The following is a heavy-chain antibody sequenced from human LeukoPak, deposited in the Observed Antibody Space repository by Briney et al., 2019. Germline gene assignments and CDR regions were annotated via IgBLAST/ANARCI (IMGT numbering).Heavy chain of an antibody. CDR2: INHSGST. CDR3: AEGIKGYNWNDAFDI. CDR1: GGSFSGYY. Sequence: SETLSLTCAVYGGSFSGYYWSWIRQPPGKGLEWIGEINHSGSTNYNPSLKSRVTISVDTSKNQFSLKLSSVTAADTAVYYRAEGIKGYNWNDAFDIWGQGTMVTVSS. V-gene: IGHV4-34*01. J-gene: IGHJ3*02. D-gene: IGHD1-1*01.